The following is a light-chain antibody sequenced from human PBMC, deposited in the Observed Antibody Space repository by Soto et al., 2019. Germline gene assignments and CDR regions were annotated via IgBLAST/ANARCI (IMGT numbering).Light chain of an antibody. J-gene: IGKJ5*01. CDR2: GAS. CDR3: QQYNNWPFS. V-gene: IGKV3-15*01. CDR1: QSVSSN. Sequence: EIVMTHSPATLSVSPGERATLSCRASQSVSSNLAWYQQKPGQAPRLLIYGASTRATGIPARFSGSGSGTEFTLTISGPQSEDSAVYFCQQYNNWPFSFGQGTRLEI.